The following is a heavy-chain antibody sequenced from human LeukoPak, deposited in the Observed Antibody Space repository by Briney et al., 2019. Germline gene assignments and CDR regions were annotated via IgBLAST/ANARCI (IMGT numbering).Heavy chain of an antibody. V-gene: IGHV3-11*04. J-gene: IGHJ4*02. Sequence: GGSLRLSCAASGFAVSDIYMNWVRQAPGKGLEWVAYIRSSGSPIYYADSVKGRFTISRDNAKNSLYLQMNSLRDEDTAVYYCVRDPDALDFWGQGTPVTVSS. CDR2: IRSSGSPI. CDR3: VRDPDALDF. CDR1: GFAVSDIY.